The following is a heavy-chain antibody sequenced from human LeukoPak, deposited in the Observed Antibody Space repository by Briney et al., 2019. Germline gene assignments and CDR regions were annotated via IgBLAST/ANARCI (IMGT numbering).Heavy chain of an antibody. Sequence: ASVKVSCKASGYTFTGYYMHWVRQAPGQGLEWMGWINPNSGGTNYAQKFQGRVTMTRDTSISTAYMELSRLRSDDTAVYYCVRARYSYGQIDYWGQGTLVTVSS. CDR1: GYTFTGYY. V-gene: IGHV1-2*02. D-gene: IGHD5-18*01. CDR3: VRARYSYGQIDY. CDR2: INPNSGGT. J-gene: IGHJ4*02.